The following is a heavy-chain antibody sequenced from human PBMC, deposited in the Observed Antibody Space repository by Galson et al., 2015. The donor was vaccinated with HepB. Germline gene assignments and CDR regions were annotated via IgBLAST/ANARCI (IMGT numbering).Heavy chain of an antibody. CDR1: GFTFSNAW. Sequence: SLRLSCAASGFTFSNAWMSWVRQAPGKGLEWVGRIKSKTDGGTTDYAAPVKGRFTISRDDSKNTLYLQMNSLKTEDTAVYYCTTDYRGYSYGYVDYWGQGTLVTVSS. CDR2: IKSKTDGGTT. D-gene: IGHD5-18*01. CDR3: TTDYRGYSYGYVDY. V-gene: IGHV3-15*01. J-gene: IGHJ4*02.